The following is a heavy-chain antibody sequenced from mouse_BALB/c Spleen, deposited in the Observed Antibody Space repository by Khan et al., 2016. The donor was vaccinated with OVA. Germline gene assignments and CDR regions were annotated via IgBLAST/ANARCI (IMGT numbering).Heavy chain of an antibody. Sequence: EVELVESGGGLVKPGGSLKLSCAASGFTFSDYYMYWVRQTPEKRLEWVATISDGGSYTYYPDSVKGRFTISRDNAKNNLYLQMSSLKSEDTAMYYCVRERGYYRFAGFAYWGQGTLVTVSA. CDR1: GFTFSDYY. CDR3: VRERGYYRFAGFAY. V-gene: IGHV5-4*02. J-gene: IGHJ3*01. D-gene: IGHD2-14*01. CDR2: ISDGGSYT.